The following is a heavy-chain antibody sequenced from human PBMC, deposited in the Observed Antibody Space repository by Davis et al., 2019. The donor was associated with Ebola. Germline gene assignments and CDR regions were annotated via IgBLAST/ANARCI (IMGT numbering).Heavy chain of an antibody. CDR2: ITPNSGYT. CDR1: GYTFTSYD. D-gene: IGHD5-12*01. Sequence: ASVTVSCKASGYTFTSYDLSWVRQATGQGLEWMGWITPNSGYTGSAQKFQGRVTMTRNTSINTAYMELSGLTSEDTALDFCARGQIGYSGRFRFDSWGQGTLVTVSS. J-gene: IGHJ4*02. V-gene: IGHV1-8*01. CDR3: ARGQIGYSGRFRFDS.